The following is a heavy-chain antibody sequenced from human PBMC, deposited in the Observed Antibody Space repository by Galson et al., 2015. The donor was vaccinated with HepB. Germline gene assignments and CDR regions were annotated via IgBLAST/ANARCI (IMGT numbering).Heavy chain of an antibody. J-gene: IGHJ6*03. D-gene: IGHD3-3*01. CDR3: ATGDPSTFFGLVIIPHYMDV. CDR1: GYTLSELS. CDR2: FDPEDGET. V-gene: IGHV1-24*01. Sequence: SVKVSCKVSGYTLSELSMNWVRQTPGKGLEWMGGFDPEDGETTYAQKFQDRATMTEDTSTDTAYMELSGLRFEDTAVYYCATGDPSTFFGLVIIPHYMDVWGKGTTVTVAS.